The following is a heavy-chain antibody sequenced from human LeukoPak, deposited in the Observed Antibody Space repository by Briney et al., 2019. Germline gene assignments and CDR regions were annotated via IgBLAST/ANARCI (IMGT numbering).Heavy chain of an antibody. D-gene: IGHD1-1*01. Sequence: SETLSLTCTVSGGSISSGAYYWGWIRQHPGMGLEYIGYIYYSGSTYYNPSLKSRVTISVDRSKNQFSLKLSSVTAADTAVYYCVRENCFDYWGQGILVTVSS. J-gene: IGHJ4*02. CDR2: IYYSGST. CDR3: VRENCFDY. V-gene: IGHV4-31*03. CDR1: GGSISSGAYY.